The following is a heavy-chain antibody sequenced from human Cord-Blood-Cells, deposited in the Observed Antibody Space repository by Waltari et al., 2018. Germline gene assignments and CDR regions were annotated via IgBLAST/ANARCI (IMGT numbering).Heavy chain of an antibody. CDR3: QWGASYASDI. J-gene: IGHJ3*02. V-gene: IGHV4-34*01. D-gene: IGHD1-26*01. CDR2: INHSGST. Sequence: QVQLQQWGAGLLKPSETLSLTCAVYGGSFSGYYWSWIRHPPGKGLEWIGEINHSGSTNYNPSLKSRVTISVDTSKNQFSLKLSSVTAADTAVYYCQWGASYASDIWGQGTMVTVSS. CDR1: GGSFSGYY.